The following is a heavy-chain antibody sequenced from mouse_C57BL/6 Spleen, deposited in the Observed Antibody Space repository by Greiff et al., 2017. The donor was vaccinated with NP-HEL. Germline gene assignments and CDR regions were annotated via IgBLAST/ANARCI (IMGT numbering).Heavy chain of an antibody. V-gene: IGHV1-80*01. CDR1: GYAFSSYW. Sequence: VQLQQSGAELVKPGASVKISCKASGYAFSSYWMNWVKQRPGKGLEWIGQIYPGDGDTNYNGQFKSKATLTADKSSSTADRQLISLTSEDSAVYCVSILALRFAYWGQGTLVTVSA. CDR2: IYPGDGDT. CDR3: SILALRFAY. J-gene: IGHJ3*01. D-gene: IGHD2-1*01.